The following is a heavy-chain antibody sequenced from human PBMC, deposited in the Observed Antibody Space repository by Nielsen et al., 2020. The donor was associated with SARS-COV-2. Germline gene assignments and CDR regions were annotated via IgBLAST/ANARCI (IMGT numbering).Heavy chain of an antibody. CDR1: GYTFTGYY. Sequence: ASVKVSCKASGYTFTGYYMHWVRQAPGQGLEWMGIINPSGGSTSYAQKFQGRVTMTRDTSTSTVYMELSSLRSEDTAVYYCARLSATLVGASYWGQGTLVTVSS. CDR2: INPSGGST. D-gene: IGHD1-26*01. CDR3: ARLSATLVGASY. J-gene: IGHJ4*02. V-gene: IGHV1-46*01.